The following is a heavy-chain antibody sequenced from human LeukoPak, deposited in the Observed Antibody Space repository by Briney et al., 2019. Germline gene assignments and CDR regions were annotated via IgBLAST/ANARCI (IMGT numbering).Heavy chain of an antibody. Sequence: SETLSLTCAVYGGSFSGYYWSWIRQPPGKGLEWIGEINHSGSTNYNPSLQTRVTISVDTSKNQFSLKLSSVPAADTAVYYCARVGFWSGYHDFDYWGQGTLVTVSS. V-gene: IGHV4-34*01. J-gene: IGHJ4*02. CDR2: INHSGST. CDR1: GGSFSGYY. CDR3: ARVGFWSGYHDFDY. D-gene: IGHD3-3*01.